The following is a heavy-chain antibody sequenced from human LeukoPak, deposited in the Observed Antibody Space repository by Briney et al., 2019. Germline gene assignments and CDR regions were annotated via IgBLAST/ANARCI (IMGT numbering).Heavy chain of an antibody. Sequence: PGRSLRLSCAASGFTFSSYGMHWVRQAPGKGLEWVAVIWYDGSNKYYADSVKGRFTISRDNSKNTLYLQMNSLRAEDTAVYYCARDCSGGSCYYYYGMDVWGQGTTVTVSS. CDR1: GFTFSSYG. CDR3: ARDCSGGSCYYYYGMDV. CDR2: IWYDGSNK. V-gene: IGHV3-33*01. J-gene: IGHJ6*02. D-gene: IGHD2-15*01.